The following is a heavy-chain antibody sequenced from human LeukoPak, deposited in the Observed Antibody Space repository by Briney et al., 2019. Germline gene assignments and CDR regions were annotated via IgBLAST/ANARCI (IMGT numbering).Heavy chain of an antibody. Sequence: SETLSLTCAVSGDSISSGAYSWSWIRQPPGKGLEWIGYIYHSGSTYYNLSLKSRVTMSIDRSKNQFSLNLSSVTAADTAVYYCARGSREAYYFDNWGQGTLVTVSS. CDR3: ARGSREAYYFDN. V-gene: IGHV4-30-2*01. J-gene: IGHJ4*02. CDR2: IYHSGST. CDR1: GDSISSGAYS. D-gene: IGHD1-26*01.